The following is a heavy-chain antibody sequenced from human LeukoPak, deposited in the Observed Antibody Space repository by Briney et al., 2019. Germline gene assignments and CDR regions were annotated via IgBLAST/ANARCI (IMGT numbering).Heavy chain of an antibody. Sequence: GGSLRLSCAASGFIFSISDMHWVRQAPGKGLEWVSAISGRGGSTYYADSVKGRFTISRDNSKNTLYLQMNSLRAEDTAVYYCAKVGEPYGSGSYYVDYWGQGTLVTVSS. CDR2: ISGRGGST. CDR3: AKVGEPYGSGSYYVDY. D-gene: IGHD3-10*01. J-gene: IGHJ4*02. CDR1: GFIFSISD. V-gene: IGHV3-23*01.